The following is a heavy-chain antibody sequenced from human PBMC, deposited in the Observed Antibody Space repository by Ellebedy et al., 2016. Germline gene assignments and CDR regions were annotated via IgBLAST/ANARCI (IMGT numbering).Heavy chain of an antibody. Sequence: GESLKISCAASGFTFNVAGMTWVRQAPGKGLEWVATIVFSGTAAYYSDSAKGRFIISRDNVKNLVFLQMNSLRVEDTAAYYCTRDGSEWSRDVWGQGTLVTVSS. J-gene: IGHJ4*02. CDR3: TRDGSEWSRDV. CDR2: IVFSGTAA. D-gene: IGHD3-3*01. CDR1: GFTFNVAG. V-gene: IGHV3-21*06.